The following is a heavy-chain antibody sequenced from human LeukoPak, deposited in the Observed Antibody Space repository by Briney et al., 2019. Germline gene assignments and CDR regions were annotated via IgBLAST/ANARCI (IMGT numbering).Heavy chain of an antibody. D-gene: IGHD4-17*01. V-gene: IGHV4-59*08. Sequence: SETLSLTCTVSGGSISSYYWSWIRQPPGKGLEWIGRMHYGGSPSYNPSLQSRVTISADTSKNQFSLNVYSVTAADTAVYYCTRGLPTDKIDYWGQGTLVTVSS. J-gene: IGHJ4*02. CDR1: GGSISSYY. CDR2: MHYGGSP. CDR3: TRGLPTDKIDY.